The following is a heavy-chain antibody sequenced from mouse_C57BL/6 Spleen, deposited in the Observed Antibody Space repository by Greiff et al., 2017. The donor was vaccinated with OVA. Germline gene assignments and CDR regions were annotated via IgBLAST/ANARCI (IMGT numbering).Heavy chain of an antibody. D-gene: IGHD2-2*01. V-gene: IGHV1-64*01. J-gene: IGHJ2*01. CDR3: ARSGVTEGYYFDY. CDR1: GYTFTSYW. Sequence: QVQLQQPGAELVKPGASVKLSCKASGYTFTSYWMHWVKQRPGQGLEWIGMIHPNSGSTNYNEKFKSKATLTVDKSSSTAYMQLSSLTSEDSAVYYWARSGVTEGYYFDYWGQGTTLTVSS. CDR2: IHPNSGST.